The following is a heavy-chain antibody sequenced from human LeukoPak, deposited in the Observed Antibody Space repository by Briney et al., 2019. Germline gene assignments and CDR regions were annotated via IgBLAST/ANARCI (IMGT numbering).Heavy chain of an antibody. CDR2: IYYGRTT. D-gene: IGHD3-22*01. V-gene: IGHV4-39*01. J-gene: IGHJ4*02. Sequence: PSETLSLTCAVSGDSISSSSHHWGWIRQSPGKGLEWIGSIYYGRTTYYNPSLNSRVTISVLTSKNQFSLKLSSVTAADTAVYYCARLGDYYDSSSYLPYWGQGTLVTVSS. CDR1: GDSISSSSHH. CDR3: ARLGDYYDSSSYLPY.